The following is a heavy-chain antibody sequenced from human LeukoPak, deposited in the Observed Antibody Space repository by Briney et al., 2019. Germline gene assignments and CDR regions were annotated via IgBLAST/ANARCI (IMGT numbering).Heavy chain of an antibody. CDR1: GYTFTGYY. J-gene: IGHJ4*02. V-gene: IGHV1-2*02. D-gene: IGHD5-24*01. CDR2: INPNSGGT. Sequence: ASVNVSCKASGYTFTGYYMHWVRQAPGQGLEWMGWINPNSGGTNYAQKFQGRVTMTRDTSISTAYMELSRLRSDDTAVYYCARDHKGEMATTNFDYWGQGTLVTVSS. CDR3: ARDHKGEMATTNFDY.